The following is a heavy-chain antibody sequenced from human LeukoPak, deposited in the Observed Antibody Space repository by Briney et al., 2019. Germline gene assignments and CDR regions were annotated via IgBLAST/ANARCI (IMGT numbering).Heavy chain of an antibody. Sequence: GGSLRLSCTASGFTLRNYWMHWVRQVPGKRLEWVSRISGDGSVTNYADSVQGRFTISRDNAKNILYLQINSLRSEDTAVCYCARYSSSSGGASYYLDYWGHGTLVTASS. V-gene: IGHV3-74*01. CDR1: GFTLRNYW. CDR2: ISGDGSVT. J-gene: IGHJ4*01. D-gene: IGHD6-6*01. CDR3: ARYSSSSGGASYYLDY.